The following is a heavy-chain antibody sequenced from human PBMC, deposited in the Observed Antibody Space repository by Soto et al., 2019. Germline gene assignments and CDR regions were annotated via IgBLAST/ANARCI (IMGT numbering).Heavy chain of an antibody. D-gene: IGHD6-6*01. Sequence: PSETLSLTCTVSGCSISSGGYYWSWIRQHPGKGLEWIGYIYYSGSTYYNPSLKSRVTISVDTSKNQFSLKLSSVTAADTAVYYCARARTRYYFDYWGQGTLVTVSS. CDR1: GCSISSGGYY. V-gene: IGHV4-31*03. J-gene: IGHJ4*02. CDR2: IYYSGST. CDR3: ARARTRYYFDY.